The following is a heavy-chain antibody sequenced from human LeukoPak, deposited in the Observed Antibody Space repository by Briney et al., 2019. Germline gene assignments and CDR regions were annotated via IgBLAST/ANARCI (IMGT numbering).Heavy chain of an antibody. J-gene: IGHJ2*01. CDR1: GASIGSSSYF. Sequence: SETLSLTCTVSGASIGSSSYFCGWIRQAPGTGLEWIGSVYYSGRTYYNPSLKSRLTISVDTSKNQVSLKLRSVTAADTAVYYCAGLDWYFALWGRGTLVTVSS. CDR2: VYYSGRT. V-gene: IGHV4-39*01. CDR3: AGLDWYFAL.